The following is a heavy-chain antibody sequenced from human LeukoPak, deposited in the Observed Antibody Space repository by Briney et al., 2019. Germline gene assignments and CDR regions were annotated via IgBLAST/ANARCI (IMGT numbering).Heavy chain of an antibody. Sequence: PSETLSLTCTVSGGSLSSYYWSWIRQPPGKGLEWIGYIYYSGNTNYNPSLKSRVTISVDTSKNQFSLKLSSVTAADTAVSYCARDVGATSSSYWYFDLWGRGTLVTVSS. D-gene: IGHD1-26*01. CDR1: GGSLSSYY. J-gene: IGHJ2*01. CDR3: ARDVGATSSSYWYFDL. V-gene: IGHV4-59*01. CDR2: IYYSGNT.